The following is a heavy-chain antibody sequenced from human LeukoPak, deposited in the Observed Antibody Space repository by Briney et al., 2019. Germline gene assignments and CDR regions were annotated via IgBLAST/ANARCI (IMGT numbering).Heavy chain of an antibody. D-gene: IGHD3-10*01. CDR1: GYIFTNYW. Sequence: GESLKISCQVSGYIFTNYWIGWVRQMPGKGLESMGIIYPADSGTTYSPSLEGQVTISADKSIDTVYLQWSSLKASDTATYYCARQSRDGSKTRGYYFDSWGQGTLVTVSS. CDR2: IYPADSGT. V-gene: IGHV5-51*01. J-gene: IGHJ4*02. CDR3: ARQSRDGSKTRGYYFDS.